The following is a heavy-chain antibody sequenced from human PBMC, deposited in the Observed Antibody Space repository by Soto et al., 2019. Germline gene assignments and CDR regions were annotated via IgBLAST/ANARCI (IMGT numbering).Heavy chain of an antibody. CDR1: GGSISSYH. J-gene: IGHJ5*02. CDR2: IYYSGST. CDR3: ARGSVVPAAMGCFAP. V-gene: IGHV4-59*01. D-gene: IGHD2-2*01. Sequence: PSETLSLTCTVSGGSISSYHWSWIRQPPGKGLEWIGYIYYSGSTNYNPSLKSRVTISVDTSKNQFSLKLSSVTAADTAVYYCARGSVVPAAMGCFAPWGHGTLVTVSS.